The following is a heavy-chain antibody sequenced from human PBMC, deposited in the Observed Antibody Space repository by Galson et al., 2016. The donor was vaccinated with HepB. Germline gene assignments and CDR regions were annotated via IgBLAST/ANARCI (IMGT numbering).Heavy chain of an antibody. J-gene: IGHJ3*02. Sequence: SLRLSCAASGFTFSHYWMNWVRQAPGKGLEWVARIKEDGSEEKYVDSVKGRFTISRDNSKNTLYLQMNSLRDEDAAVYYCSKDRGALVDTGLLENWGQGTLVTVSS. CDR1: GFTFSHYW. V-gene: IGHV3-7*03. CDR2: IKEDGSEE. D-gene: IGHD5-18*01. CDR3: SKDRGALVDTGLLEN.